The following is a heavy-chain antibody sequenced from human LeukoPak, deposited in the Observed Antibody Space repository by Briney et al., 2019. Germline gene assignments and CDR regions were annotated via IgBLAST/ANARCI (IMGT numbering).Heavy chain of an antibody. CDR3: ARGRYFDWFDY. V-gene: IGHV4-59*12. CDR2: IHYSGST. CDR1: GGSISSYY. Sequence: SETLSLTCTVSGGSISSYYWSWIRQPPGKGLEWIGYIHYSGSTNYNPSLKSRVTISVDTSKNQFSLKLSSVTAADTAVYYCARGRYFDWFDYWGQGTLVTVSS. D-gene: IGHD3-9*01. J-gene: IGHJ4*02.